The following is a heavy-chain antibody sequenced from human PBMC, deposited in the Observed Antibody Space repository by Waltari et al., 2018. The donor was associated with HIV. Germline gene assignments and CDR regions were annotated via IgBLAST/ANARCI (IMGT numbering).Heavy chain of an antibody. J-gene: IGHJ4*02. Sequence: EVQLVQSGGGLVQPGGSRRLACAASGFSASRYWMHWVRQIPGQGLVWVSRINPDGNTINYADSVRGRFTISRDYAKNTLYLQMNSLRDEDTAMYYCVKDMFGEYDYWGQGTLVTVSS. CDR3: VKDMFGEYDY. D-gene: IGHD3-10*02. CDR1: GFSASRYW. V-gene: IGHV3-74*01. CDR2: INPDGNTI.